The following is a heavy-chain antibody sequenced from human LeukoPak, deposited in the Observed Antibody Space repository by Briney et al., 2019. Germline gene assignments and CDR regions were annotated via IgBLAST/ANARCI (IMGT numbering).Heavy chain of an antibody. CDR2: IYYSGST. V-gene: IGHV4-59*01. CDR3: ASGNVTDFDY. CDR1: GGFISNYY. D-gene: IGHD2-21*02. Sequence: SSETLSLTCTVSGGFISNYYWNWIRQPPGKGLEWIGYIYYSGSTNYNPSLKSRVTISVDTSKNQFSLNLTSVTAADTAVYYCASGNVTDFDYWGQGTLATVSS. J-gene: IGHJ4*02.